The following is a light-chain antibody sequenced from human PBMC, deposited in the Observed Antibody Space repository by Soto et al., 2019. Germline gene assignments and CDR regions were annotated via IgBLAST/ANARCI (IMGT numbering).Light chain of an antibody. J-gene: IGKJ4*01. CDR2: DTF. Sequence: EIVMTQSPATLSVSPGGRATLSCRASQGVGNNLAWYQQKPGLAPRLLIFDTFTRATGVPARFSGSGSGTEFTLTISSLQSEDFAIYYCQQYNSWPPALTFGGGTKV. CDR3: QQYNSWPPALT. CDR1: QGVGNN. V-gene: IGKV3-15*01.